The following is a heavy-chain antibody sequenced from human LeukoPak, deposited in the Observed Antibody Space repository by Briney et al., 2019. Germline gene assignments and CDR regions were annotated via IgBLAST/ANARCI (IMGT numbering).Heavy chain of an antibody. Sequence: PSETLSLTCAVYGGPFSGYYWSWIRQPPGKGLEWIGEINHSGSTNYNPSLKSRVTISVDTSKNQFSLKLSSVTAADTAVYYCARTIVVVPAATRAFDIWGQGTMVTVSS. J-gene: IGHJ3*02. CDR2: INHSGST. CDR3: ARTIVVVPAATRAFDI. V-gene: IGHV4-34*01. D-gene: IGHD2-2*01. CDR1: GGPFSGYY.